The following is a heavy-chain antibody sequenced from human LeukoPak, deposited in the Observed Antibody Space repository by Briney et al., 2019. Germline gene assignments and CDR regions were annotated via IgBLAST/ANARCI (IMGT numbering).Heavy chain of an antibody. CDR2: IYPGDSDT. CDR3: ARHSRGGDYFVPFDP. J-gene: IGHJ5*02. V-gene: IGHV5-51*01. D-gene: IGHD2-21*02. Sequence: GESLKISCKGSGYSFTNYWIGWVRQMPGKGLEWMGIIYPGDSDTRYSPSFQGQVTISADKSISTAYLQWSSLKASDTAIYYCARHSRGGDYFVPFDPWGQGTLVTVSS. CDR1: GYSFTNYW.